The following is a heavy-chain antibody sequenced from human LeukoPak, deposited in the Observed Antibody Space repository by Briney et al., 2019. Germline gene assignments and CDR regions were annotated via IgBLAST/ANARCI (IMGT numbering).Heavy chain of an antibody. Sequence: SETLSLTCAVYGGSFSGYYWSWIRQPPGKGLEWIGEINHSGSTNYNPSLKSRVTISVDTSKNQFSLKLSSVTAADTAVYYCARGPYDFWSGYYGPVDYWGQGTLVTVSS. J-gene: IGHJ4*02. CDR2: INHSGST. V-gene: IGHV4-34*01. CDR3: ARGPYDFWSGYYGPVDY. D-gene: IGHD3-3*01. CDR1: GGSFSGYY.